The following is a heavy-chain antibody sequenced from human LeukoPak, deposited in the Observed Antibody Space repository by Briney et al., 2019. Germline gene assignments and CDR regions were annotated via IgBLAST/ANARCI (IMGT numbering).Heavy chain of an antibody. V-gene: IGHV3-23*01. J-gene: IGHJ4*02. CDR2: LSGSGAST. CDR3: AKDARITDTGGLFDF. D-gene: IGHD7-27*01. CDR1: GFTFSSYA. Sequence: GGSLRLSCAASGFTFSSYAMSWVRQAPGKGLEWVSTLSGSGASTYYAESVKGRLTISRDNSKNTLYLQVNSRRAEDTAVYYCAKDARITDTGGLFDFWGQGTLVTVSS.